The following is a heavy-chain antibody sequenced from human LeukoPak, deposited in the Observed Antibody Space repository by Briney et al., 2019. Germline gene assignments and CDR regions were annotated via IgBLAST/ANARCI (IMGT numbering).Heavy chain of an antibody. J-gene: IGHJ4*02. CDR3: ASRYCSGSSCYPVGY. CDR1: GFTFSSYW. D-gene: IGHD2-15*01. Sequence: GGPLRPSCAASGFTFSSYWMPWVRHAPGKGLGWVSRINSDGSSTSYADSVKGRSTISRDNAKSTLYLQMNSLRAENTAVYYCASRYCSGSSCYPVGYWGQGTLVTVSS. CDR2: INSDGSST. V-gene: IGHV3-74*01.